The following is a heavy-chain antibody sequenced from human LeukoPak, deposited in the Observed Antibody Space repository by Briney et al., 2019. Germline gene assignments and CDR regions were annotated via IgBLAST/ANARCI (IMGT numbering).Heavy chain of an antibody. J-gene: IGHJ6*02. CDR3: ARSPLTGDFGSDGMDV. CDR2: IYYSGST. D-gene: IGHD7-27*01. CDR1: GGSISSYY. Sequence: PSETLSLTCTVSGGSISSYYWSWIRQPPGKGLEWIGYIYYSGSTNYNPSLKSRVTISVDTSKNQFSLKLSSVTAADTAVYYCARSPLTGDFGSDGMDVWGQGTTVTVSS. V-gene: IGHV4-59*01.